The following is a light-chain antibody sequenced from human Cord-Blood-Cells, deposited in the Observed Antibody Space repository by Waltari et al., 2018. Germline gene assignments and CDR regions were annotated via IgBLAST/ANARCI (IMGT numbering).Light chain of an antibody. CDR2: LAS. V-gene: IGKV4-1*01. J-gene: IGKJ2*01. Sequence: DIVMTQSPDSLAVSLGARAHINCKSSQSVLYSSNNKNYLAWYQQKPGQHPKLLIYLASTRESGVPYRFSGSGSGTDFTLTISSLQAEDGAVYDCQQYYSTPYTFGQGTKLEIK. CDR3: QQYYSTPYT. CDR1: QSVLYSSNNKNY.